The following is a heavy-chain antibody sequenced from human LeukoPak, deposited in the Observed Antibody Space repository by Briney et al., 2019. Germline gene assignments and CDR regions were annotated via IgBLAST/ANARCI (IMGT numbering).Heavy chain of an antibody. J-gene: IGHJ3*02. CDR3: AKAPRFGYYRDAFDI. Sequence: GGSLRLSCAASGFTFSNFGMSWVRQTPGKGLEWVSGISGSGGTTYYADPVRGRFTISRDNSRNTVFLQMNSLRAEDTAVYYCAKAPRFGYYRDAFDIWGQGTMVTVSS. D-gene: IGHD1-26*01. CDR2: ISGSGGTT. CDR1: GFTFSNFG. V-gene: IGHV3-23*01.